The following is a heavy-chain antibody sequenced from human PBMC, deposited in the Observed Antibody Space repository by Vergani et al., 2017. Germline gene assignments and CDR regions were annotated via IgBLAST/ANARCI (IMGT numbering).Heavy chain of an antibody. CDR2: IYHSGST. CDR3: AREADCSSTSCYFYYYYMDV. V-gene: IGHV4-4*03. J-gene: IGHJ6*03. CDR1: GGSISGTNW. D-gene: IGHD2-2*01. Sequence: QVQLQESGPGLVKPPGTLSLTCAVSGGSISGTNWWSWVRQSPGKGLEWIGEIYHSGSTNYNPSLKSRVTISVDKSKNQFSLKLSSVTAADTAVYYCAREADCSSTSCYFYYYYMDVWGKGTTVTVSS.